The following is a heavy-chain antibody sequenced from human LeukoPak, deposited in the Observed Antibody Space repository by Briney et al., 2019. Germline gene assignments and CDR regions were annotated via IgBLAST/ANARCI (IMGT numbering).Heavy chain of an antibody. CDR1: GFTFSTYS. V-gene: IGHV3-30*04. J-gene: IGHJ4*02. D-gene: IGHD6-19*01. Sequence: GGSLRLSCAASGFTFSTYSMHWVRQAPGKGLEWVAVISYDGTNQYYADSVKGRFTISRDNSENTLYLQMNSLRADDTALYYCARDLSSGQDVGYWGQGALVTVSS. CDR2: ISYDGTNQ. CDR3: ARDLSSGQDVGY.